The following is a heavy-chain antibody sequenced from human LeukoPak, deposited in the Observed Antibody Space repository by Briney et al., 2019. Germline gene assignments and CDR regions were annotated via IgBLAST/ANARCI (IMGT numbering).Heavy chain of an antibody. D-gene: IGHD2-15*01. V-gene: IGHV4-59*01. Sequence: SETLSLTCTVSGGSLSSYYWSWIRQPPGKGLEWIGYIYYSGSTNYNPSLKSRVTISVDTSKNQFSLKLSSVTAADTAVYYCAREGLGYCSGGSCSDPFDIWGQGTMVTVSS. J-gene: IGHJ3*02. CDR2: IYYSGST. CDR3: AREGLGYCSGGSCSDPFDI. CDR1: GGSLSSYY.